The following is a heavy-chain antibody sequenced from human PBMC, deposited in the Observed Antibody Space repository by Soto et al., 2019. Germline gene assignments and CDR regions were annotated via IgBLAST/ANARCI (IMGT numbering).Heavy chain of an antibody. D-gene: IGHD5-12*01. CDR2: IWYDGSKK. Sequence: QVQLVESGGGVVQPGRSLRLSCAASGFTFSSYGMHWVRQAPGKGLEWVAVIWYDGSKKYYADSVKGGFTISRDNSKNTLYLQMNSLRAEDTAVYYCARDRGYAWFDPWGQGTLVTVSS. CDR1: GFTFSSYG. V-gene: IGHV3-33*01. CDR3: ARDRGYAWFDP. J-gene: IGHJ5*02.